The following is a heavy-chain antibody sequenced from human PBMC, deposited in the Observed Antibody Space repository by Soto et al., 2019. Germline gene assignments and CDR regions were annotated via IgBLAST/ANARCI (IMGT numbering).Heavy chain of an antibody. CDR1: GGSINGYY. J-gene: IGHJ4*02. D-gene: IGHD1-26*01. V-gene: IGHV4-4*07. Sequence: SETLSLTCSVSGGSINGYYWSWVRQPAGKGLEWIGRIYTNGGTNYNPSLKSRVTMSIDTSQNRFSLVLSTVTAADSALYFCARGPFSGNSRSFDYWVPGTLVTVSS. CDR2: IYTNGGT. CDR3: ARGPFSGNSRSFDY.